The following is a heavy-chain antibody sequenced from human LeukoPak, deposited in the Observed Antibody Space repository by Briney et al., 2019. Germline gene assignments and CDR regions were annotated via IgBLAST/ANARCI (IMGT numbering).Heavy chain of an antibody. CDR3: ARSRSYYPADY. CDR2: ISSSNTYT. CDR1: GFTFSDYY. V-gene: IGHV3-11*03. Sequence: GGSLRLSCAASGFTFSDYYMSWIREAPGKGLEWVSYISSSNTYTNYAGSVKGRFTISRDDAKNSLYLQMNSLRAEDMAVYYCARSRSYYPADYWGQGTPVTVSS. J-gene: IGHJ4*02. D-gene: IGHD1-26*01.